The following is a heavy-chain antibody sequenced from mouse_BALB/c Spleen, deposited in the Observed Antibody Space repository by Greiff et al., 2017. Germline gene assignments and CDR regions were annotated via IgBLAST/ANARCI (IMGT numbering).Heavy chain of an antibody. CDR1: GFDFSRYW. D-gene: IGHD2-10*02. CDR2: INPDSSTI. V-gene: IGHV4-1*02. Sequence: EVKLLESGGGLVQPGGSLKLSCAASGFDFSRYWMSWVRQAPGKGLEWIGEINPDSSTINYTPSLKDKFIISRDNAKNTLYLQMSKVRSEDTALYYCARPKYGNYVYFDYWGQGTTLTVSS. CDR3: ARPKYGNYVYFDY. J-gene: IGHJ2*01.